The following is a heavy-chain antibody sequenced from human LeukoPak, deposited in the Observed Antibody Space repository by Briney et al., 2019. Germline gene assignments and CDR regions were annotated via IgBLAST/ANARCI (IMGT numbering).Heavy chain of an antibody. J-gene: IGHJ4*02. Sequence: VASVKVSCKASGGTFSSYAISWVRQAPGQGLEWMGGIIPIFGTANYAQKFQGRVTITADESTSTAYMELSSLRSEDTAVYYCARDREFMEWLPESDYFDYWGQGTLVTVSS. D-gene: IGHD3-3*01. V-gene: IGHV1-69*13. CDR1: GGTFSSYA. CDR2: IIPIFGTA. CDR3: ARDREFMEWLPESDYFDY.